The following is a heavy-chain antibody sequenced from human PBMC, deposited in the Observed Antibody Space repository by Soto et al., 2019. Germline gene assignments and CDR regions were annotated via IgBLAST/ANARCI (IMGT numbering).Heavy chain of an antibody. CDR2: INWNSGSI. D-gene: IGHD3-10*01. Sequence: GGSLRLSCAASGFTFYDYAMHWVRQAPGKGLEWVSGINWNSGSIGYADSVKGRFTISRDNAKTSLYLQMNSLRAEDTALYYCAKDRGSGSYAANYYYYGMDVWGQGTTVTVSS. V-gene: IGHV3-9*01. J-gene: IGHJ6*02. CDR3: AKDRGSGSYAANYYYYGMDV. CDR1: GFTFYDYA.